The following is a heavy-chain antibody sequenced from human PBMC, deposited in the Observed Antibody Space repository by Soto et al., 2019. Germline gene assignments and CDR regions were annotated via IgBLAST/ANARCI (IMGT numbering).Heavy chain of an antibody. V-gene: IGHV3-21*01. CDR1: GFIFNSYS. CDR2: ITSDTTYI. J-gene: IGHJ4*01. CDR3: LRNSSRFDY. D-gene: IGHD4-4*01. Sequence: EVQLVETGGGLVKPGGSLRVSCAAAGFIFNSYSRAWVRQAPGKGLEWVSSITSDTTYIFYADSVKGRFTISRDTAKNSLYLQMSSLRAEETPVYYCLRNSSRFDYWGHGVLVTVSS.